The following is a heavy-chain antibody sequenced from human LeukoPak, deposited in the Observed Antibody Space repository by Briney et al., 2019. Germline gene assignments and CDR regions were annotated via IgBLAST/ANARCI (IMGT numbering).Heavy chain of an antibody. CDR2: IRSKAYGCTT. D-gene: IGHD3-22*01. CDR1: GFSSGSYA. CDR3: SRVPIRTVTMVIVVRGQDVFDI. Sequence: PGGSLRLSCTASGFSSGSYAITWFRQAPGKGLEWVGFIRSKAYGCTTEYASSVKGRFTISRDDSKSIAYLQMNSLRTEDTAVYYCSRVPIRTVTMVIVVRGQDVFDIWGQGTMVTVSS. V-gene: IGHV3-49*03. J-gene: IGHJ3*02.